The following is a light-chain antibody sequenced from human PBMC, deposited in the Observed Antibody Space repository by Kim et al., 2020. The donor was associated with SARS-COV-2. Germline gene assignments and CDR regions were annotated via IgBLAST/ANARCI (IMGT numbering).Light chain of an antibody. V-gene: IGLV3-1*01. Sequence: SVSPGHTAPLTCSGDDLGNKFVCLYRPTPGQSPVLVMYEDVQRPSGIPERFSGSNSGNTATLTISGTQAMDEADYYCQAWDSSRYVFGTGTKVTVL. CDR3: QAWDSSRYV. J-gene: IGLJ1*01. CDR2: EDV. CDR1: DLGNKF.